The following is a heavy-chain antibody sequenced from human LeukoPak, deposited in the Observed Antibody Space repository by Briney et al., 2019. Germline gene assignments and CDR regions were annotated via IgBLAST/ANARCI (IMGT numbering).Heavy chain of an antibody. V-gene: IGHV1-2*02. D-gene: IGHD5-24*01. J-gene: IGHJ4*02. CDR2: TNPNSGGT. CDR3: ARPRQSRDGYRN. CDR1: GYTFTGYY. Sequence: ASVKVSCKASGYTFTGYYMHWVRQAPGQGLEWMGWTNPNSGGTNYAQKFQGRVTMTRDTSISTAYMELSRLRSDDTAAYYCARPRQSRDGYRNWGQGTLVTVSS.